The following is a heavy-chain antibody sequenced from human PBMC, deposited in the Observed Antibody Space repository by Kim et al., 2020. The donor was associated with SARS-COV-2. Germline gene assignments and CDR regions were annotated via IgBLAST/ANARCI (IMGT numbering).Heavy chain of an antibody. J-gene: IGHJ5*02. CDR3: LRDRDASGSYYDP. D-gene: IGHD3-10*01. Sequence: GGSLRLSCAASGFTFISYAFHWVRQAPGKGLEWVAGISYDGSNKYYADSVKGRFTISRDNTKSYLYLQMNSLRPEDKALYYCLRDRDASGSYYDPWGRGT. CDR2: ISYDGSNK. CDR1: GFTFISYA. V-gene: IGHV3-30*04.